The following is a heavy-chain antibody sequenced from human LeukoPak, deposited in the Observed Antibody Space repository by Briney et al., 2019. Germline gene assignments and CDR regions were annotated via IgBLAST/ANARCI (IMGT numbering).Heavy chain of an antibody. CDR1: GFTVSSNY. CDR2: IYSGGST. Sequence: GGSLRLSCAASGFTVSSNYMSWVRQAPGKGLEWVSVIYSGGSTYYADSVKGRFTISRDNSKNTLYLQMNSLRAEDTAVYYCARTTYYYDSSGYYNYWGQGTLVTVSS. CDR3: ARTTYYYDSSGYYNY. V-gene: IGHV3-66*01. D-gene: IGHD3-22*01. J-gene: IGHJ4*02.